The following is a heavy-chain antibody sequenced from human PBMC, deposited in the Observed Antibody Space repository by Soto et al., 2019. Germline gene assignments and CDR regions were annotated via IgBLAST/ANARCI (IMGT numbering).Heavy chain of an antibody. CDR2: IWYDGSNK. Sequence: GGSLRLSCAASGFTFSSYGRHWVRQAPGKGLEWVAVIWYDGSNKYYADSVKGRFTISRDNSKNTLYLQMNSLRAEDTAVYYCARETYYDFWSGPYYFDYWGQGTLVTVSS. V-gene: IGHV3-33*01. CDR3: ARETYYDFWSGPYYFDY. D-gene: IGHD3-3*01. J-gene: IGHJ4*02. CDR1: GFTFSSYG.